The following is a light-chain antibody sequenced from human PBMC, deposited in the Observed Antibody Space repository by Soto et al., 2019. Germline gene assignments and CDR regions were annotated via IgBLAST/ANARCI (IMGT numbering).Light chain of an antibody. J-gene: IGKJ4*02. Sequence: DIQMTQSPSSLSASVGDRVTITCRGSQSVGTYLSWYQQKQGKAPKLLINVASTLQSGVPSRFSVSGSGTDVTLAISSLQPEDFATYDCQQSYSTPQTFGGGTRVAFK. CDR2: VAS. CDR1: QSVGTY. CDR3: QQSYSTPQT. V-gene: IGKV1-39*01.